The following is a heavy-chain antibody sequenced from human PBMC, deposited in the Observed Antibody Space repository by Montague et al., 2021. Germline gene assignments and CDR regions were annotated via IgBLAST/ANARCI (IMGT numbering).Heavy chain of an antibody. CDR3: AGDYEGGGGRDS. Sequence: SETLSLTCSVSGDSVRCGIYYCGWIRQSPGKGLEWIGYICDGGSATYNTSLGSRVTMSLDTSSDQFSLNLRSVTAADTAVYYCAGDYEGGGGRDSWGQGTLVTVSS. CDR1: GDSVRCGIYY. J-gene: IGHJ4*02. V-gene: IGHV4-61*01. CDR2: ICDGGSA. D-gene: IGHD2-21*01.